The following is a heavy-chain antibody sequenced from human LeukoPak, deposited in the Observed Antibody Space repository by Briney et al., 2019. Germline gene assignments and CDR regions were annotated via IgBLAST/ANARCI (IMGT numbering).Heavy chain of an antibody. V-gene: IGHV3-30*02. CDR3: DIGGDYYDSIGYYLPYYFVN. CDR1: GYTFRDYG. Sequence: PGGSLRLSCAASGYTFRDYGMHWVRQAPGKGLEWVAFIRYDGSNKYYADSVKGRFTISRDNSKNTLYLQMNSLRAEDTGVYYCDIGGDYYDSIGYYLPYYFVNWGQGTLVTVSS. D-gene: IGHD3-22*01. J-gene: IGHJ4*02. CDR2: IRYDGSNK.